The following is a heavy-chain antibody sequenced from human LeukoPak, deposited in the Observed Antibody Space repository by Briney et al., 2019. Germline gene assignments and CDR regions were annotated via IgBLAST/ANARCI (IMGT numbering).Heavy chain of an antibody. CDR3: AKDFDYRGRDGMDV. CDR1: GFTFSSYA. CDR2: ISGSGGST. Sequence: GGSLRLSCAASGFTFSSYAMSWVRQAPGKGLEWVSAISGSGGSTYYADSVKGRFAISRDNSKNTLYLQMNSLRAEDTAVYYCAKDFDYRGRDGMDVWGQGTTVTVSS. D-gene: IGHD4-11*01. J-gene: IGHJ6*02. V-gene: IGHV3-23*01.